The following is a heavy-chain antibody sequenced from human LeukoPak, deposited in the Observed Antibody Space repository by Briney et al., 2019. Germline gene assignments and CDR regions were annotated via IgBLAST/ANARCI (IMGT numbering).Heavy chain of an antibody. Sequence: HPGGSLRLSCAASGFTFSSYSMNWVRQAPGKGLEWVSYISSSSSTIYYADSVKGRFTISRDNAKNSLYLQMNSLRAEDTAVYYCARVGPARSWYIESAFDIWGQGTMVTVSS. J-gene: IGHJ3*02. CDR1: GFTFSSYS. D-gene: IGHD6-13*01. CDR2: ISSSSSTI. CDR3: ARVGPARSWYIESAFDI. V-gene: IGHV3-48*01.